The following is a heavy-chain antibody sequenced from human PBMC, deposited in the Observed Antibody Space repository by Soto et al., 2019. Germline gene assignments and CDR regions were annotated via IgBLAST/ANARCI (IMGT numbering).Heavy chain of an antibody. J-gene: IGHJ6*02. CDR3: ASSAGHPEDFFYYNGMDV. Sequence: PSETLSLTCSVSGASIRSYYWHWIRQPPGKGLEWIGYVYTSDYTRYSSSLKSRVTISVDTSKSQFYLRLNSVTAADTAVYYCASSAGHPEDFFYYNGMDVWGHGTTVTVSS. CDR1: GASIRSYY. D-gene: IGHD2-15*01. V-gene: IGHV4-4*08. CDR2: VYTSDYT.